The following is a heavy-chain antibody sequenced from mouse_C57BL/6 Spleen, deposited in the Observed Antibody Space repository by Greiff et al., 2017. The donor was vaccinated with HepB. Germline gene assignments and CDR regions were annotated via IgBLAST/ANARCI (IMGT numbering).Heavy chain of an antibody. Sequence: QVQLQQPGAELVMPGASVKLSCKASGYTFTSYWMHWVKQRPGQGLEWIGEIDPSDSYTNYNQKFKGKSTLTVDKSSSTAYMQLSSLTSEDSAVYYCARGGDGQRGVFDYWGQGTTLTVSS. CDR2: IDPSDSYT. CDR1: GYTFTSYW. V-gene: IGHV1-69*01. D-gene: IGHD1-1*01. J-gene: IGHJ2*01. CDR3: ARGGDGQRGVFDY.